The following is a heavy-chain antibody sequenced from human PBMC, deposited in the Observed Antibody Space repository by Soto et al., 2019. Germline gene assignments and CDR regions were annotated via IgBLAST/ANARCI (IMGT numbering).Heavy chain of an antibody. Sequence: QVQLVQSGAEVKKPGSSVKVSCKASGGTFSSYTISWVRQAPGQGLEWMGRIIPILGIANYAQKFQGRVTITADKSTSTAYMELSSLRSEDTAVYYCARDVGDCSGGSCSSVNGYWGQGTLVTVSS. J-gene: IGHJ4*02. CDR3: ARDVGDCSGGSCSSVNGY. CDR2: IIPILGIA. D-gene: IGHD2-15*01. V-gene: IGHV1-69*08. CDR1: GGTFSSYT.